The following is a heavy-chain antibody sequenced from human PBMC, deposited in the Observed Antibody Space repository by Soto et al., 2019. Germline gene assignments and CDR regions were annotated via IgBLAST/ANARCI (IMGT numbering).Heavy chain of an antibody. J-gene: IGHJ4*02. Sequence: QVQLQESGPGLVKPSQTLSLTCTVSGGSISSGGYFWSWIRQPPGKGLEWIGNIFYSGTTYYNPSLNIRVTISVDTSKNQFSLKLSSVTAADTAVDFCARGVLYWGQGTLVTVSS. CDR1: GGSISSGGYF. V-gene: IGHV4-31*03. D-gene: IGHD1-1*01. CDR3: ARGVLY. CDR2: IFYSGTT.